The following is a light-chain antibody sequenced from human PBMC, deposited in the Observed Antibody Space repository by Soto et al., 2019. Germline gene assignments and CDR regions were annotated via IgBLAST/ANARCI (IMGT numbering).Light chain of an antibody. CDR3: QQRRNWPPYT. CDR2: DAS. Sequence: EIVLTQSPATLSLSPGERATLSCRASQSVSSYLAWYQQKPGQAPRLLIYDASNRATGIPARFSGSGYGTDFTLTISSLEPEDFAVYYCQQRRNWPPYTFGQGTKLEIK. CDR1: QSVSSY. J-gene: IGKJ2*01. V-gene: IGKV3-11*01.